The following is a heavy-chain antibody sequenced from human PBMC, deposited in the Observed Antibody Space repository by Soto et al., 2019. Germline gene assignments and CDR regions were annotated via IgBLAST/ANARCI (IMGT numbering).Heavy chain of an antibody. D-gene: IGHD3-22*01. CDR2: ISSSSSTI. J-gene: IGHJ6*02. Sequence: GGSLRLSCAASGFTFSSYSMNWVRQAPGKGLEWVSYISSSSSTIYYADSVKGRFTISRDNAKNSLYLQMNSLRDEDTAVYYCATRSGSYYYDSGDYYYGMDVWGQGTTVTVSS. CDR1: GFTFSSYS. CDR3: ATRSGSYYYDSGDYYYGMDV. V-gene: IGHV3-48*02.